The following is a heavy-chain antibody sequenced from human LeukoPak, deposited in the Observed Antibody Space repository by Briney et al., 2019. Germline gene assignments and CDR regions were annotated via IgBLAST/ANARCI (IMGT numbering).Heavy chain of an antibody. CDR1: GGTFSSYA. CDR2: IIPILGIA. J-gene: IGHJ4*02. Sequence: GASVKVSCKASGGTFSSYAISWVRQAPGQGLEWMGRIIPILGIANYAQKFQGRVTITADKSTSTAYMELSSLRSEDTAVYYCARGSWAVTAPRGPLDYWGQGTLVTVSS. V-gene: IGHV1-69*04. D-gene: IGHD2-21*02. CDR3: ARGSWAVTAPRGPLDY.